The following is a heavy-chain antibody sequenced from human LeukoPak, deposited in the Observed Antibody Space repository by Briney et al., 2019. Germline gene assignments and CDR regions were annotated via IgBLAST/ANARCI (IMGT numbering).Heavy chain of an antibody. CDR1: GFTFSNYG. J-gene: IGHJ6*03. Sequence: GGSLRLSCAASGFTFSNYGMTWVRQAPGKGLEWVSGISDSGGSTKHAVSVKGRFTISRDNSKDTLYLQMNSLRAEDTAVYYCAKIGRRYDFWTGYYEEEVDYMDVWGKGTTVTVS. D-gene: IGHD3-3*01. V-gene: IGHV3-23*01. CDR2: ISDSGGST. CDR3: AKIGRRYDFWTGYYEEEVDYMDV.